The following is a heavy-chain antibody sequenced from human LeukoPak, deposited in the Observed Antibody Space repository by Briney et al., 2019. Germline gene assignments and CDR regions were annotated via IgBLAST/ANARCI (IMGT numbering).Heavy chain of an antibody. CDR1: GFTFSDAW. CDR2: IKTRAGGAPT. D-gene: IGHD6-19*01. J-gene: IGHJ4*02. CDR3: CTHSSGWD. Sequence: PGGSLRLSCTASGFTFSDAWMNWIRQVPGKGLEWVGRIKTRAGGAPTDYAAPVKGRFIISRDDSKNTLYLQMNSLKTEDTAIYYCCTHSSGWDWGQGALVTVSS. V-gene: IGHV3-15*01.